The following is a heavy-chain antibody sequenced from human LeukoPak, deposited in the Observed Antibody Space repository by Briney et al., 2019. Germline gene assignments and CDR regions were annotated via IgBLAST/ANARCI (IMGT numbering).Heavy chain of an antibody. V-gene: IGHV5-51*01. Sequence: GESLKVSCKGFGYSFTNSWIGWVRQMPGKGLECMGIIYPGDSETRYSPSFQGQVTISADKSISTAYLQWSSLRASDTAMYYCAYTVAGSEGYFDYWGQGTLVTVSS. CDR3: AYTVAGSEGYFDY. D-gene: IGHD6-19*01. CDR1: GYSFTNSW. J-gene: IGHJ4*02. CDR2: IYPGDSET.